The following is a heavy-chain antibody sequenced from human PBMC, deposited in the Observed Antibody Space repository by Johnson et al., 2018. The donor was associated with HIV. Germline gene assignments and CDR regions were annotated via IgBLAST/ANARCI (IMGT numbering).Heavy chain of an antibody. Sequence: QVQLVESGGGVVQPGRSLRLSCAASGFTFSSYTMHWVRQAPGKGLEWVAVISYDGSNKYFADSVKGRFTISRDNSKNTLYLQMSSLRAEDTAVYYCARDSSNSFRFEMYAFDIWGQGTMVTVSS. V-gene: IGHV3-30*04. CDR2: ISYDGSNK. J-gene: IGHJ3*02. D-gene: IGHD6-6*01. CDR1: GFTFSSYT. CDR3: ARDSSNSFRFEMYAFDI.